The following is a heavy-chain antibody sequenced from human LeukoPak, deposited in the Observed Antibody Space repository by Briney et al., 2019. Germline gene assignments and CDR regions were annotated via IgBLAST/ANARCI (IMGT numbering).Heavy chain of an antibody. J-gene: IGHJ3*02. CDR3: AREPYGSGSTSFDI. CDR2: IWYDGSNK. CDR1: GFTFRRYG. V-gene: IGHV3-33*01. D-gene: IGHD3-10*01. Sequence: GGSLSLSCAASGFTFRRYGVHWVRQAPGKGLVWVAVIWYDGSNKYYADSVKGRFIISRDNSNNTLYLQVNSLRAEDTAVYYCAREPYGSGSTSFDIWGQGTMVTVSS.